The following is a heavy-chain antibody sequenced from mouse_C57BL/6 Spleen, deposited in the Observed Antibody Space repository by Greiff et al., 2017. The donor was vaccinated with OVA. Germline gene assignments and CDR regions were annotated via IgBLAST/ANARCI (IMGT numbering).Heavy chain of an antibody. CDR3: AIEGDDYDVGENAMDY. D-gene: IGHD2-4*01. CDR1: GYTFTSYW. Sequence: VQLQQPGAELVKPGASVKVSCKASGYTFTSYWMHWVKQRPGQGPEWIGRIHPSDSDTNYNQKFKGKATLTVDKSSSTAYMQLSSLTSEDSAVYYCAIEGDDYDVGENAMDYWGQGTSVTVSS. CDR2: IHPSDSDT. V-gene: IGHV1-74*01. J-gene: IGHJ4*01.